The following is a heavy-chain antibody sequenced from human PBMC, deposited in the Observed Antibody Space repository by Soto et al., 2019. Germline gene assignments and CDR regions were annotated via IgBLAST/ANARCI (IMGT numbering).Heavy chain of an antibody. D-gene: IGHD4-17*01. CDR3: ARDHTNDYGDDTFDY. V-gene: IGHV1-69*06. CDR1: GDAFKSYA. CDR2: IIPSYDRT. Sequence: QVLLLQSGSEVKKAGSSVKVSCKASGDAFKSYAIHWVRQAPGQGLEYMGRIIPSYDRTKYAQKFQGRLTLTADMYTSTVYMELSSLRSEDTAVYYCARDHTNDYGDDTFDYWGQGPKVIVSS. J-gene: IGHJ4*02.